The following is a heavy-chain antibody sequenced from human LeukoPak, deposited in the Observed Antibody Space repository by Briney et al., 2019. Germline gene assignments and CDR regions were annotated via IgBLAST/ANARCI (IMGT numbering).Heavy chain of an antibody. CDR1: GFTFSSYA. J-gene: IGHJ4*02. Sequence: GGSLRLSCAASGFTFSSYAMSWVRQAPGKGLEWVSAISGSGGSTYYADSVKGRFTISRDNSKNTLYLQMNSLRAEDTAVYYCANGRTPGWVGAGPFDYWGQGTLVTVSS. CDR2: ISGSGGST. V-gene: IGHV3-23*01. D-gene: IGHD6-19*01. CDR3: ANGRTPGWVGAGPFDY.